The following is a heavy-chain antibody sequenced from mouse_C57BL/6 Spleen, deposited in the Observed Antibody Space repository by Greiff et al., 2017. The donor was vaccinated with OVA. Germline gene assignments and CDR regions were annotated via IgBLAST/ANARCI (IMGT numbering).Heavy chain of an antibody. CDR1: GYSFTSYY. CDR3: ARFRYYDYDRGVLDY. D-gene: IGHD2-4*01. CDR2: IYPGGGNT. V-gene: IGHV1-66*01. Sequence: QVQLQQSGPELVKPGASVKISCKASGYSFTSYYIHWVKQRPGQGLEWIGWIYPGGGNTKYNEKFKGKATLTADTSSSTAYMQLSSLTSEDSAVYYCARFRYYDYDRGVLDYWGQGTTLTVSS. J-gene: IGHJ2*01.